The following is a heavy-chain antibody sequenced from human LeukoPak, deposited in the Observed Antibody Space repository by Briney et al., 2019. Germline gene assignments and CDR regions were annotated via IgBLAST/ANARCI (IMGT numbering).Heavy chain of an antibody. Sequence: PGRSLRLSCAASGFTFDDYAMHWVRQAPGKGLEWVSGISWNSGSVGYADSVKGRFTISRDNAKNSLYLQMNSLRAEDMALYYCAKGLDSSSWYSFDYWGQGTLVTVSS. CDR3: AKGLDSSSWYSFDY. CDR2: ISWNSGSV. CDR1: GFTFDDYA. J-gene: IGHJ4*02. D-gene: IGHD6-13*01. V-gene: IGHV3-9*03.